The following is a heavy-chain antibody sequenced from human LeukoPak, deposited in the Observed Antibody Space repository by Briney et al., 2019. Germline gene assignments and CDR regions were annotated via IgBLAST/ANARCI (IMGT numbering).Heavy chain of an antibody. CDR3: ARDRTSGYRLPVDY. CDR1: GFTFSNYG. V-gene: IGHV3-33*01. Sequence: GRSLRLSCAASGFTFSNYGMHWVRQAPGKGLEWVAVIWYDGTNTYYGDSVKGRFTISRDNSKNTLYLHINSLRAEDTAVYYCARDRTSGYRLPVDYWGQGSLVSVSS. CDR2: IWYDGTNT. J-gene: IGHJ4*02. D-gene: IGHD2-2*01.